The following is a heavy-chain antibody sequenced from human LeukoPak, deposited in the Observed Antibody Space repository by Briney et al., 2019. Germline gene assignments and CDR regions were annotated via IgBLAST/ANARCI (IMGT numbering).Heavy chain of an antibody. CDR2: IKASGYGT. V-gene: IGHV3-23*01. CDR3: GRDPNGDYVGAFDFQR. D-gene: IGHD4-17*01. J-gene: IGHJ1*01. CDR1: GFTFSNYA. Sequence: SGGSLRLACAASGFTFSNYAMTWVRQAPGKGLEWVSSIKASGYGTYYADSVKGRFTISRDNYRNSLFLQMYSLRADDTAVYYCGRDPNGDYVGAFDFQRWGQGTLVTVSS.